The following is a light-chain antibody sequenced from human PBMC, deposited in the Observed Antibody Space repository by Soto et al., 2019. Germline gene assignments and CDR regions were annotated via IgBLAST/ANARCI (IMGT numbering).Light chain of an antibody. J-gene: IGKJ1*01. V-gene: IGKV3-20*01. CDR1: QSVSSNH. Sequence: EIVLTQSPGTLSLSPGERATLSCRASQSVSSNHLAWYQQKPGQAPRLLIYGGSSRATDIPVRFSGSGSETDFTLTITRLEPEDFAVYYCQQYSSSRTFGQGTKV. CDR2: GGS. CDR3: QQYSSSRT.